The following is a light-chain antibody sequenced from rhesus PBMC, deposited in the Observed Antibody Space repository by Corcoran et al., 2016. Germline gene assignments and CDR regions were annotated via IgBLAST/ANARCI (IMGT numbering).Light chain of an antibody. J-gene: IGLJ1*01. Sequence: QTALTQPPSVSGSPGQSVTISCFGTSSDIGGYYYVSWYQKLPGKAPKLMIYDVSKRPSGVSDRFSGSKSGNTASLTISGLQAGDEADYYCGSYAGNNTFIFGIGTRLTVL. V-gene: IGLV2-23*01. CDR2: DVS. CDR3: GSYAGNNTFI. CDR1: SSDIGGYYY.